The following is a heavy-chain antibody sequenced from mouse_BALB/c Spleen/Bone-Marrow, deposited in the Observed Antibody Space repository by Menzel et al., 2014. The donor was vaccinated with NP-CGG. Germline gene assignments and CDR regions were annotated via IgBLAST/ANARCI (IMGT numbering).Heavy chain of an antibody. CDR2: INPNYDST. Sequence: EVQVVESGAELVKPGASVKISCKASGYTFTDYNMDWVKQSHGKSLEWIGDINPNYDSTSYNQKFKGKATLTVDKSSSTAYMELRSLTSEDTAVYYCARRDGYDSYFDYWGQGTPPTVSS. CDR3: ARRDGYDSYFDY. D-gene: IGHD2-2*01. V-gene: IGHV1-18*01. CDR1: GYTFTDYN. J-gene: IGHJ2*01.